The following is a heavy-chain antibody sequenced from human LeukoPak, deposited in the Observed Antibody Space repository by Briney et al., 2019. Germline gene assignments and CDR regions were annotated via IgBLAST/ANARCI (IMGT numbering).Heavy chain of an antibody. CDR1: GFTFSSYA. CDR3: AKFFGVVVVNGNWFDP. J-gene: IGHJ5*02. Sequence: GGSLRLSCAASGFTFSSYAMSWVRQSPGKGLEGVSAISGSGGSTYYADSVKGRFAISRDNSKNTLYLQMNSLRAEDTAVYYCAKFFGVVVVNGNWFDPWGQGTLVTVSS. D-gene: IGHD2-21*01. CDR2: ISGSGGST. V-gene: IGHV3-23*01.